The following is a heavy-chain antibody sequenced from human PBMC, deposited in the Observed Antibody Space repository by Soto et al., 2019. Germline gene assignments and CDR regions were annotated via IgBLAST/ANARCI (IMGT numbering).Heavy chain of an antibody. CDR1: GFTFSSYW. D-gene: IGHD3-10*01. Sequence: EVQLVESGGGLVQPGGSLRLSCAASGFTFSSYWMHWVRQAPGKGLVWVSRINSDGSSTSYADSVKGRFTISRDNAKNTLYLQMNSLRAVDTAVYYCARSPPTRPFGWFDPWGQGTLVTVSS. J-gene: IGHJ5*02. CDR3: ARSPPTRPFGWFDP. CDR2: INSDGSST. V-gene: IGHV3-74*01.